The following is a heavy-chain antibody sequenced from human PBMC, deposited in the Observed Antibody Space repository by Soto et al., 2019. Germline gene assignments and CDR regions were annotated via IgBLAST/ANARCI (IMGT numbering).Heavy chain of an antibody. D-gene: IGHD5-12*01. CDR1: GGSISSGGYY. J-gene: IGHJ6*03. CDR3: ASEDAWLRSYSMDF. Sequence: SETLSLTCTVSGGSISSGGYYWSWIRQHPGKGLEWIGYIYYSGSTYYNPSLKSRVTISVDTSKNQFSLKLSSATAADTAVYYCASEDAWLRSYSMDFWGKGTTVTV. CDR2: IYYSGST. V-gene: IGHV4-31*03.